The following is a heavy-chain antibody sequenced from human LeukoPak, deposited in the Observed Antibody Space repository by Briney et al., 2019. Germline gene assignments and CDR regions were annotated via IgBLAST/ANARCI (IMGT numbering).Heavy chain of an antibody. D-gene: IGHD3-22*01. CDR1: GYTFTGYY. V-gene: IGHV1-2*06. J-gene: IGHJ3*02. CDR2: INPNSGGT. CDR3: ARTMIVPLPGDAFDI. Sequence: VASVKVSCKASGYTFTGYYMHWVRQAPGQGLEWMGRINPNSGGTNYAQEFQGRVTMTRDTSISTAYVELSRLRSDDTAVYYCARTMIVPLPGDAFDIWGQGTMVTVSS.